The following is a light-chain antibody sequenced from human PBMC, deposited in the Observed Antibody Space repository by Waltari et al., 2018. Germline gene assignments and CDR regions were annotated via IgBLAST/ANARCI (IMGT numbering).Light chain of an antibody. Sequence: IVMTQSPLSLPVIPGEPASISCRSSQSLRHSNGYNYLDWYLQQPGQSPQLLIYFGSNRASAVPARFSGSGSGTDFTLNISSVEDEDVGVYYCMQDLERPRFTFGHGTKVDIK. CDR2: FGS. CDR3: MQDLERPRFT. CDR1: QSLRHSNGYNY. V-gene: IGKV2-28*01. J-gene: IGKJ3*01.